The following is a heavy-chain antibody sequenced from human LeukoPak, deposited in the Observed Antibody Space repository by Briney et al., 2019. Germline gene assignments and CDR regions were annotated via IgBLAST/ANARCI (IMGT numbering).Heavy chain of an antibody. Sequence: PGGSLRLSCAASGFTFSDYYRSWIRQAPGKGLEWVSYISSSGKTIYYADSVKGRFTISRDNAKNSLYLQMNNLRAEDTAVYYCARGQKADPHWGQGILVTVSS. V-gene: IGHV3-11*04. CDR1: GFTFSDYY. CDR2: ISSSGKTI. J-gene: IGHJ4*02. CDR3: ARGQKADPH.